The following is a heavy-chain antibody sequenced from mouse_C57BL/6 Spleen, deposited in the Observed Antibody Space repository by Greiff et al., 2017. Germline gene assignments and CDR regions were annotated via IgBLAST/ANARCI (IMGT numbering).Heavy chain of an antibody. Sequence: EVQRVESGGGLVKPGGSLKLSCAASGFTFSSYAMSWVRQTPEKRLEWVATISDGGSYTYYPDNVKGRFTISRDNAKNNLYLQMSHLKSEDTAMYYCARDYYGSSHYFDYWGQGTTLTVSS. CDR2: ISDGGSYT. V-gene: IGHV5-4*01. CDR1: GFTFSSYA. D-gene: IGHD1-1*01. J-gene: IGHJ2*01. CDR3: ARDYYGSSHYFDY.